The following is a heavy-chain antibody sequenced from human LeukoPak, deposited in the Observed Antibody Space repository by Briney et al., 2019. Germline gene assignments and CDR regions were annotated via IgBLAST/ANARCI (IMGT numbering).Heavy chain of an antibody. V-gene: IGHV4-34*09. J-gene: IGHJ4*02. Sequence: PSETLSLTCAVYGGSFSGYYWSWIRQPPGKGLEWIGEINHSGSTYYNPSLKSRVTISVDTSKNQFSLKLSSVTAADTAVYYCARRGYSYGWTYYFDYWGQGTLVTVSS. D-gene: IGHD5-18*01. CDR2: INHSGST. CDR1: GGSFSGYY. CDR3: ARRGYSYGWTYYFDY.